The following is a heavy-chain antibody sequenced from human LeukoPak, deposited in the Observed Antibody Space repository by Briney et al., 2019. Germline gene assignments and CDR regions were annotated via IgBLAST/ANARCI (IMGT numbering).Heavy chain of an antibody. CDR3: AREPSGNYFDY. J-gene: IGHJ4*02. CDR2: INPNSGGT. V-gene: IGHV1-2*02. Sequence: VATVKVSCKASGYTFTGYYMHWVRQAPGQGLEWMGWINPNSGGTNYAQKFQGRVTMTRDTSISTAYMELSRLRSDDTAVYYCAREPSGNYFDYWGQGTLVTVSS. CDR1: GYTFTGYY. D-gene: IGHD3-10*01.